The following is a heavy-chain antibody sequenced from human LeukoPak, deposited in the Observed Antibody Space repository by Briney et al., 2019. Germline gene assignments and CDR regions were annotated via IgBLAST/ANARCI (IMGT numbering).Heavy chain of an antibody. CDR3: ARAKLGGDYYYLDV. J-gene: IGHJ6*03. Sequence: PSETLSLTCSVSGYSISSGCQWDWIRQPPGKGLEWIGTVYRSGGTYYKPSLESRVSISVDTSKNQFSLKLRSMTAEDTAVYYCARAKLGGDYYYLDVWGKGTTVTVSS. D-gene: IGHD7-27*01. CDR2: VYRSGGT. CDR1: GYSISSGCQ. V-gene: IGHV4-38-2*02.